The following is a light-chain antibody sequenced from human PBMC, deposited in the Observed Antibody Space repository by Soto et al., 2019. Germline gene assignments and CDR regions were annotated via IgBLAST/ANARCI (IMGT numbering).Light chain of an antibody. V-gene: IGKV3-20*01. CDR1: QSVSRI. Sequence: EIVVTQSPATLSVSPGERTTLSCRASQSVSRILAWYQQSPGQAPRLLIQGASSRATGIPDRFTGSGSGTDFTLTINRLEPEDFAVYYCQQYGGMWTFGQGTKVDIK. CDR2: GAS. CDR3: QQYGGMWT. J-gene: IGKJ1*01.